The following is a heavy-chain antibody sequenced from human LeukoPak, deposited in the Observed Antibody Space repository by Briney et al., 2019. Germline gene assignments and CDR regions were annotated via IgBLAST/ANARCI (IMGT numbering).Heavy chain of an antibody. V-gene: IGHV4-34*01. J-gene: IGHJ5*02. CDR1: GGSFSGYC. D-gene: IGHD3-3*01. CDR3: ARGQGDFWSGYYTGNWFDP. CDR2: INHSGST. Sequence: SETLSLTCAVYGGSFSGYCWSWIRQPPGKGLEWIGEINHSGSTNYNPSLKSRVTISVDTSKNQFSLKLSSVTAADTAVYYCARGQGDFWSGYYTGNWFDPWGQGTLVTVSS.